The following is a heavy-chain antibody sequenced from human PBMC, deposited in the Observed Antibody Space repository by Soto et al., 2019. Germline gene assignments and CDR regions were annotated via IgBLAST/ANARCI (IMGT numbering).Heavy chain of an antibody. J-gene: IGHJ4*02. V-gene: IGHV4-4*07. CDR2: VFSSVSA. CDR1: GVSVTSYT. CDR3: ARDGMTTGDT. D-gene: IGHD2-21*02. Sequence: QLQLQESGPGQVRPSETLSLTCIVSGVSVTSYTWSWVRQPANKGLEWIGRVFSSVSATYNPSLKSQVSISMDTAENRISLKLDSVTAADAGVYFCARDGMTTGDTWGPGTLVTVSS.